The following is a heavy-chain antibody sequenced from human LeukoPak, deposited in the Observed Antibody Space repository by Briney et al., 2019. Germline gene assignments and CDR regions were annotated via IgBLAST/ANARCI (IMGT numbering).Heavy chain of an antibody. J-gene: IGHJ6*03. V-gene: IGHV1-69*13. CDR3: AGTLGYCSSTSCRLTYYYYMDV. Sequence: GASVKVSCKASGGTFSNYAISWVRQAPGQGLEWMGGIIPIFGSANYAQKFQGRVTITADESTSTAYMELSSLRSEDTAVYYCAGTLGYCSSTSCRLTYYYYMDVWGKGTTVTVSS. CDR2: IIPIFGSA. CDR1: GGTFSNYA. D-gene: IGHD2-2*01.